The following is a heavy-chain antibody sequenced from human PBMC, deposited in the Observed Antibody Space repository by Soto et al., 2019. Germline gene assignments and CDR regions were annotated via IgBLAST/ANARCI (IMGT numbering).Heavy chain of an antibody. CDR1: GGSISSGGYY. J-gene: IGHJ4*02. V-gene: IGHV4-34*01. CDR3: ARRTYYASGVLGFDY. D-gene: IGHD3-10*01. Sequence: PSETLSLTCAVSGGSISSGGYYWSWIRQPPGKGLEWIGEINHSGSTNYNPSLKSRVTISVDTSKHQFSLKLSSVTAADTAVYYCARRTYYASGVLGFDYWGQGTLVTVSS. CDR2: INHSGST.